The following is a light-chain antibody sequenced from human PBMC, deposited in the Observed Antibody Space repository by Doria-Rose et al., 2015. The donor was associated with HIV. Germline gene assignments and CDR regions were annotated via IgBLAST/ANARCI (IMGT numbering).Light chain of an antibody. V-gene: IGKV3-20*01. J-gene: IGKJ1*01. Sequence: EIVMTQSPGTLSLSPGERATLSRRASQSFSSTYLAWYQQKPGQALSLLIYDGSTRATGIPDRFSASGSGTDFTLTINRLEPEDFALYYCHQYGTSWTFGQGTKVEI. CDR3: HQYGTSWT. CDR2: DGS. CDR1: QSFSSTY.